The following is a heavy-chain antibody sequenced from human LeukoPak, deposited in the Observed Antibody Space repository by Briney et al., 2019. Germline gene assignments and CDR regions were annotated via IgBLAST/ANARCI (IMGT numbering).Heavy chain of an antibody. CDR3: ARDSRGGGPDFDY. CDR2: IYTSGST. V-gene: IGHV4-61*02. CDR1: GGSISSGSYY. D-gene: IGHD3-16*01. Sequence: PSQTLSLTCTVSGGSISSGSYYWSWIRQAAGKGLEWIGRIYTSGSTNYNPSLKSRVTISVDSSRTQFSLKLSSMTAADTAVYYCARDSRGGGPDFDYWGQGTLVTVSS. J-gene: IGHJ4*02.